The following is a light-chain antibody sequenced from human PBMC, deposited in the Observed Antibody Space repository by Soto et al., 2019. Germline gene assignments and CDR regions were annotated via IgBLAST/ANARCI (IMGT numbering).Light chain of an antibody. CDR2: GSS. CDR1: QSVVSN. V-gene: IGKV3-15*01. Sequence: EILLTQSPATLPVSPGERATLSCRSSQSVVSNLAWFQQKPGQSSVFLFYGSSTRATGVPARFSGSGSGADFTLTISNLQSEDFAVYYCQQYTNWPPITFGQGTRLEI. CDR3: QQYTNWPPIT. J-gene: IGKJ5*01.